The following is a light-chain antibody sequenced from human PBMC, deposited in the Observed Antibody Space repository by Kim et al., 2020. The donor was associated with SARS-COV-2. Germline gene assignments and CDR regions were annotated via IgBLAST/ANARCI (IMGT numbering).Light chain of an antibody. CDR3: QAWDSSTVV. CDR1: NLRNKY. J-gene: IGLJ3*02. V-gene: IGLV3-1*01. Sequence: GSPGQTASIPCSGDNLRNKYICWYQQKPGQSPVLVICQDGKRPSGIPERFSGSNSGNTATLTISGTQAMDEADYYCQAWDSSTVVFGGGTQLTVL. CDR2: QDG.